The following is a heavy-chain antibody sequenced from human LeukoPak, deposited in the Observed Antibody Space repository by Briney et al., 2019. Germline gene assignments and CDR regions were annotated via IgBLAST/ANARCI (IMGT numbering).Heavy chain of an antibody. J-gene: IGHJ6*02. Sequence: PGGSLRLSCAASGFTFSSYGMHRVRQAPGKGLEWVAVIWYDGSNKYYADSVKGRFTISRDNSKNTLYLQMNSLRAEDTAVYYCARGPKYQLLSGMDVWGQGTTVTVSS. V-gene: IGHV3-33*01. CDR1: GFTFSSYG. CDR3: ARGPKYQLLSGMDV. D-gene: IGHD2-2*01. CDR2: IWYDGSNK.